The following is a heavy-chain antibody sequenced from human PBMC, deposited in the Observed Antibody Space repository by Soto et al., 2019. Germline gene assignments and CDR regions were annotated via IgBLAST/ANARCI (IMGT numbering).Heavy chain of an antibody. CDR1: GYSFSRNW. CDR2: IFSGDSDT. Sequence: PGESLKISFKGSGYSFSRNWIAWVRQMPGKGLEWIGIIFSGDSDTRFSSSFHGQVTISVDNSINTAYLQWSSVRASDTAMYYCARHYNGFDYWGQGTLVTVSS. V-gene: IGHV5-51*01. D-gene: IGHD1-1*01. J-gene: IGHJ4*02. CDR3: ARHYNGFDY.